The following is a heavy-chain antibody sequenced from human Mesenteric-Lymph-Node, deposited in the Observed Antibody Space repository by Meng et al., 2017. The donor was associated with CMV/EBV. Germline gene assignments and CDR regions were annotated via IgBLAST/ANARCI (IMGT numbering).Heavy chain of an antibody. CDR1: GAFISGTSSY. Sequence: CTVSGAFISGTSSYWAWIRQPPGKGLAWIGSVYYIGSTVYGPSLKSRVTISVDTSRNQFSLRLDSVTAADTAVYYCARNITAGYFDYWGPGTLVTVSS. CDR3: ARNITAGYFDY. CDR2: VYYIGST. V-gene: IGHV4-39*01. J-gene: IGHJ4*02. D-gene: IGHD2/OR15-2a*01.